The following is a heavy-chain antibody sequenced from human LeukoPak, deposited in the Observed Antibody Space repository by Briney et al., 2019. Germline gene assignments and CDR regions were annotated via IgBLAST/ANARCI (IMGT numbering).Heavy chain of an antibody. V-gene: IGHV3-7*03. J-gene: IGHJ4*02. D-gene: IGHD5-18*01. CDR1: GFPFNAYW. Sequence: GGSLRLSCAASGFPFNAYWMTWVRQAPGKGLEWVANIKQDGSERNYVDSVKGRSTISRDNAKNSLFLQMNSLRVEDTAVYYCARGGTRGYSPVDYWGQGILVTVSS. CDR3: ARGGTRGYSPVDY. CDR2: IKQDGSER.